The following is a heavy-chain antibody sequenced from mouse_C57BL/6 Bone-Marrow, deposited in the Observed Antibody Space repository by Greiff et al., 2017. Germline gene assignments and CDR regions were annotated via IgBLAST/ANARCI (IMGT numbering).Heavy chain of an antibody. CDR1: GYTFTSSG. V-gene: IGHV1-81*01. J-gene: IGHJ1*03. Sequence: QVQLQQSGAELARPGASVKLSCKASGYTFTSSGISWVKQRTGQGLELIGEIYPRSGNTYYNEKFKGKATLTADKSSSPAYMELRRLTAEDSAVYFCARPCGWYFDVWGTATTVTGSS. CDR2: IYPRSGNT. CDR3: ARPCGWYFDV.